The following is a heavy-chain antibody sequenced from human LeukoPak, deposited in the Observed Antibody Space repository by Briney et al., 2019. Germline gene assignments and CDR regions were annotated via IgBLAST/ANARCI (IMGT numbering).Heavy chain of an antibody. D-gene: IGHD3-10*01. CDR2: ISSSSSTI. J-gene: IGHJ6*03. V-gene: IGHV3-48*01. CDR3: ARGPRGNYYGSGSYSYYYYYYYMDV. Sequence: GGSLRLSCAASGFTFSSYSMNWVRQAPGKGLEWVSYISSSSSTIYYADSVKGRFTISRDNAKNSLYRQMNSLRAEDTAVYYCARGPRGNYYGSGSYSYYYYYYYMDVWGKGTTVTVSS. CDR1: GFTFSSYS.